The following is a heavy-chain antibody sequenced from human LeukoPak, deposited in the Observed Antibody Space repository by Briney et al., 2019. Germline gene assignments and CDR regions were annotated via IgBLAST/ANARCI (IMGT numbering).Heavy chain of an antibody. CDR2: ISGSGGST. CDR1: GFTFSGSA. D-gene: IGHD5-18*01. Sequence: GGSLRLSCAASGFTFSGSAMHWVRQASGKGLEWVSAISGSGGSTYYADSVKGRFTISRDNSKNTLYLQMNSLRAEDTAVYYCAKGAGIQYVYYFDYWGQGTLVTVSS. CDR3: AKGAGIQYVYYFDY. V-gene: IGHV3-23*01. J-gene: IGHJ4*02.